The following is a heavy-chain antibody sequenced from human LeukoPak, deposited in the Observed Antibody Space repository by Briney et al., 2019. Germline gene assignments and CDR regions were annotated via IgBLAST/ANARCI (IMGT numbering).Heavy chain of an antibody. CDR2: MNPSGGST. CDR3: ARPAVAAPGLLDY. CDR1: GYTFTSYY. V-gene: IGHV1-46*01. Sequence: GASVKVSCKASGYTFTSYYMHWVRHAPGQGLEWMGIMNPSGGSTSYAQKFQGRVTMTRDTSTSTVYMELSSLRSEDTAVYYCARPAVAAPGLLDYWGQGNLVTVSS. D-gene: IGHD6-19*01. J-gene: IGHJ4*02.